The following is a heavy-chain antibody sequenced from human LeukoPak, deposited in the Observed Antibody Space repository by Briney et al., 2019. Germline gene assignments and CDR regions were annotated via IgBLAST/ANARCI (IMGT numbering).Heavy chain of an antibody. V-gene: IGHV4-59*12. CDR3: ARWYYDSSGYRYFDY. CDR2: IDYSGNT. CDR1: GVSISTYY. Sequence: SETLSLTCTVSGVSISTYYWTWIRQPPGKGLEWIGNIDYSGNTKYNPSLKSRVTISIDTSKNHFSLKLSSVTAADTAVYYCARWYYDSSGYRYFDYWGQGTLVIVSS. J-gene: IGHJ4*02. D-gene: IGHD3-22*01.